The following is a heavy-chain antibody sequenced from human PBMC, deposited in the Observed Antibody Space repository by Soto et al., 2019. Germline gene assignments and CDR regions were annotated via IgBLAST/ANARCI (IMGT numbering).Heavy chain of an antibody. V-gene: IGHV3-20*04. CDR2: SNWDGDDT. CDR1: GFNFEEYG. J-gene: IGHJ4*02. CDR3: ARGDMAVAVSSDY. Sequence: EVHLVESGGRMVRPGESLRLSCAASGFNFEEYGMTWVRQAPGKGLEWVAGSNWDGDDTGYSDSVQGRFTISRDSAKKFRYLEMKSLRVEDTALYYGARGDMAVAVSSDYWGQGTLVTVSP. D-gene: IGHD2-15*01.